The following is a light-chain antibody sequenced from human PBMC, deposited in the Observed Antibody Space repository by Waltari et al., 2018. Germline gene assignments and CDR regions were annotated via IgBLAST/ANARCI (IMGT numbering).Light chain of an antibody. CDR1: QSVSNS. V-gene: IGKV3-11*01. CDR2: DAS. J-gene: IGKJ5*01. CDR3: QLRTGWPMT. Sequence: EDVLTQSPATLSLSPGERATLSCRASQSVSNSLAWYRQKPGQAPSLLIYDASTRAAGVPDRFSGSGSGTDFTLTIISLEPEDFAVYYCQLRTGWPMTFGQGTRLEIK.